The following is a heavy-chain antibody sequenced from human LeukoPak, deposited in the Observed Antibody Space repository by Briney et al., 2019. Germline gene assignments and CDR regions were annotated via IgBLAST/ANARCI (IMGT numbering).Heavy chain of an antibody. CDR3: ARGSLRYFDWPYYYGMDV. Sequence: GASVKVSCKASGYTFTSYGISWVRQAAGQGREWMGWISAYNGNTNYAQKLQGRVTMTTDTSTSTAYMELRSLRSDDTAVYYCARGSLRYFDWPYYYGMDVWGQGTTVTVSS. CDR1: GYTFTSYG. V-gene: IGHV1-18*01. D-gene: IGHD3-9*01. J-gene: IGHJ6*02. CDR2: ISAYNGNT.